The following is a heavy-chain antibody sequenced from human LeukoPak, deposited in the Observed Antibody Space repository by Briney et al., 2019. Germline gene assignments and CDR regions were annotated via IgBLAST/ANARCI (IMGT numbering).Heavy chain of an antibody. Sequence: ASVKVSCKASGYTFTSYGISWVRQAPGQGLEWMGWISAYNGNTNYAQKLQGRVTMTTDTSTSTAYMELRSLRSDDTAVYYCARCRRTYYYDSSGYEFDYWGQGTLVTVSS. CDR3: ARCRRTYYYDSSGYEFDY. CDR1: GYTFTSYG. D-gene: IGHD3-22*01. V-gene: IGHV1-18*01. CDR2: ISAYNGNT. J-gene: IGHJ4*02.